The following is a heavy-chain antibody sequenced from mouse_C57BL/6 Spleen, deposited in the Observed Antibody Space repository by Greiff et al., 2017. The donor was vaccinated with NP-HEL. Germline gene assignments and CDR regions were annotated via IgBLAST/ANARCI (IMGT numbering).Heavy chain of an antibody. CDR2: IDPSDSYT. V-gene: IGHV1-59*01. D-gene: IGHD1-1*01. CDR3: ARPSITTGVGNYYAMDY. J-gene: IGHJ4*01. CDR1: GYTFTSYW. Sequence: QVQLQQPGAELVRPGTSVKLSCKASGYTFTSYWMHWVKQRPGQGLEWIGVIDPSDSYTNYNQKFKGKATLTVDTSSSTAYMQLSSLTSEDSAVYYCARPSITTGVGNYYAMDYWGQGTSVPVS.